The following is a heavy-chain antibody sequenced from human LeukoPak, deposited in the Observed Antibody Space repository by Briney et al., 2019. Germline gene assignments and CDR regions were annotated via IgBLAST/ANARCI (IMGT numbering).Heavy chain of an antibody. Sequence: SETLSLTCTVSGDSVSSGSNYWSWIRQPAGKGLEWIGRIYNSWTTNYNPSLKSRVTISVDTSKNQFSLKLSSVTAADTAVYYCARPDYYDSSGFDYWGQGTLVTVSS. CDR2: IYNSWTT. CDR1: GDSVSSGSNY. J-gene: IGHJ4*02. V-gene: IGHV4-61*02. CDR3: ARPDYYDSSGFDY. D-gene: IGHD3-22*01.